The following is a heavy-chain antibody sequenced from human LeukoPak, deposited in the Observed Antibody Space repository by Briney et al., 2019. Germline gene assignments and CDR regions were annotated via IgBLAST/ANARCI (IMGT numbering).Heavy chain of an antibody. Sequence: PGRPLRLSCAASGFTFSSYWMHWVRQAPGKGLVWVSRINSDGGSTSYADSVKGRFTISRDNAKNTLYLQMNSLRAEDTAVYYCARGSCSSTSCYEFIGYGMDVWGQGTTVTVSS. V-gene: IGHV3-74*01. J-gene: IGHJ6*02. CDR2: INSDGGST. CDR3: ARGSCSSTSCYEFIGYGMDV. D-gene: IGHD2-2*01. CDR1: GFTFSSYW.